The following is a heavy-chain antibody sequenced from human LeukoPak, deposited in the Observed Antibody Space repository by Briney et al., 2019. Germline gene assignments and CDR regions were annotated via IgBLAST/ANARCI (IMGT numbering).Heavy chain of an antibody. D-gene: IGHD5-24*01. CDR2: INTNTGNP. CDR1: GYTFTSYA. J-gene: IGHJ6*03. CDR3: ARLGRLQSHYYYYYYMDV. Sequence: ASVKVSCKASGYTFTSYAMNWVRQAPGQGLEWMGWINTNTGNPTYAQGFTGRFVFSLDTSVSTAYLQISSLKAGDTAVYYCARLGRLQSHYYYYYYMDVWGKGTTVTVSS. V-gene: IGHV7-4-1*02.